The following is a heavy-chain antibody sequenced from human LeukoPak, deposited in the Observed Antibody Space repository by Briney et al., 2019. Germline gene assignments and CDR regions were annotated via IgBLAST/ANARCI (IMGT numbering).Heavy chain of an antibody. V-gene: IGHV4-61*02. D-gene: IGHD6-19*01. CDR1: GNSISSGDYY. J-gene: IGHJ4*02. Sequence: SETLSLTCTVSGNSISSGDYYWSWIRQPAGKGLEWIGRIYTSGSTTYNPSLKSRVTISGDTSENQFSLRLSSVTAADTAVYYCARVGWYSSGWYYFDYWGQGTLVTVSS. CDR3: ARVGWYSSGWYYFDY. CDR2: IYTSGST.